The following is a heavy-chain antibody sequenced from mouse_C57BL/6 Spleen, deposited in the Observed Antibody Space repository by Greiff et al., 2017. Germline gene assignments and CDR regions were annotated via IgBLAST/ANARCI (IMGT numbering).Heavy chain of an antibody. CDR3: ARSTRYYGQSGGAMDY. CDR1: GYTFTSYW. CDR2: IDPSDSYT. V-gene: IGHV1-59*01. Sequence: QVQLQQPGAELVRPGTSVKLSCKASGYTFTSYWMHWVKQRPGQGLAWIGVIDPSDSYTNYNQKFKGKATLTVDTSSSTAYMQLSSLTSEDSAVYYCARSTRYYGQSGGAMDYWGKGTSVTVSS. D-gene: IGHD1-1*02. J-gene: IGHJ4*01.